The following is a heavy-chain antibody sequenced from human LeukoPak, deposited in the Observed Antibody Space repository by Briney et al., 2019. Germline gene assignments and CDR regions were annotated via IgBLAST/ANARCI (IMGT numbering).Heavy chain of an antibody. CDR2: IHYSGIT. Sequence: PSETLSLTCTVSGGSISGYYWNWIRQPPGQGLEWIGYIHYSGITNYNPSLRSRVTISVDSSKNQFSLKLMSVTAADTAVYYCARARSDSGRFDSWGQGTLVTVS. D-gene: IGHD1-26*01. CDR1: GGSISGYY. CDR3: ARARSDSGRFDS. V-gene: IGHV4-59*01. J-gene: IGHJ4*02.